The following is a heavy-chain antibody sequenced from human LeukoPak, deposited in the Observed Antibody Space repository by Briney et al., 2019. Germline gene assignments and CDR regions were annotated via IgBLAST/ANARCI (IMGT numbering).Heavy chain of an antibody. CDR3: TTVLSSNRYNLCYY. V-gene: IGHV3-74*03. D-gene: IGHD6-13*01. J-gene: IGHJ4*02. CDR2: ISPDGSTT. CDR1: GFTFSRYL. Sequence: PGGSLRLFCAASGFTFSRYLMHWVRQAPGKGLMWVSRISPDGSTTLYADSVKGRFTISRDNAKNTLYLQMNSLGAEDTAVYYCTTVLSSNRYNLCYYWGQGTLVTVSS.